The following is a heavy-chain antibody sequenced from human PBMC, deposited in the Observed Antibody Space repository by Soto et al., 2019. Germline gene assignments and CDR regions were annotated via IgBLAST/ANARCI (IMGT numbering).Heavy chain of an antibody. CDR1: GGSFSGYY. Sequence: SETLSLTCAVYGGSFSGYYWSWIRQPPGKGLEWIGEINHSGSTNYNPSLKSRVTISVDTSKNQFSLKLSSVTAADTAVYYCARWGFWSGNPNWFDPWGQGTLVTVS. D-gene: IGHD3-3*01. V-gene: IGHV4-34*01. CDR2: INHSGST. J-gene: IGHJ5*02. CDR3: ARWGFWSGNPNWFDP.